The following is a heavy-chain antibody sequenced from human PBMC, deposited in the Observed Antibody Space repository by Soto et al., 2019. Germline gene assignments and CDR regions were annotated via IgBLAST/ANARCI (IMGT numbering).Heavy chain of an antibody. J-gene: IGHJ4*02. V-gene: IGHV1-18*01. D-gene: IGHD3-10*01. CDR2: ISAYNGNT. CDR3: ARGDTMVRGVIIDYFDY. Sequence: ASVKVSCKASGYTFTSYGISWVRQAPGQGLEWMGWISAYNGNTKYSQKFQGRVTITRDTSASTAYMELSSLRSEDTAVYYCARGDTMVRGVIIDYFDYWGQGTLVTVSS. CDR1: GYTFTSYG.